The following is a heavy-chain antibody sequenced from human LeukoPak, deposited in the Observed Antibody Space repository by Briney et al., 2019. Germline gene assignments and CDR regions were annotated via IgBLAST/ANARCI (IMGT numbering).Heavy chain of an antibody. Sequence: GGSLRLSCAASGFTVSSYGMHWVRQAPGKGLEWVAVIWYDGSNKYYADSVKGRFTISRDNSKNTLYLQMNSLRAEDTAVYYCAKALTSGWYLDAFNIWGQGTMVTVSS. D-gene: IGHD6-19*01. CDR1: GFTVSSYG. CDR2: IWYDGSNK. J-gene: IGHJ3*02. V-gene: IGHV3-33*06. CDR3: AKALTSGWYLDAFNI.